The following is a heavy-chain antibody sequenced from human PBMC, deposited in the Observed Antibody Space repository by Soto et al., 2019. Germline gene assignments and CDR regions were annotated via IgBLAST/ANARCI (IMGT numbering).Heavy chain of an antibody. CDR3: AXXXLXYXSGAICYFFDF. V-gene: IGHV3-23*01. Sequence: EVQLLESGGGLVQPGGSLRLSCAASGFTFSTYAMSWVRQAPGKXLEWVSAISGGRSGTYYADSVRGRFTLSRDDSTNTLYLQMNSLRAEDTAIYYXAXXXLXYXSGAICYFFDFWGQGTLVTVSS. CDR1: GFTFSTYA. J-gene: IGHJ4*02. D-gene: IGHD2-2*01. CDR2: ISGGRSGT.